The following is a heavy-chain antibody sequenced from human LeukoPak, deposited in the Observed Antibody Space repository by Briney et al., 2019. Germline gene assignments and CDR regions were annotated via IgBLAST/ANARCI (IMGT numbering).Heavy chain of an antibody. CDR1: GFTFSSYE. CDR3: ARDGGILYSSAWNDY. CDR2: ISSSANTI. Sequence: GGSLRLSCAASGFTFSSYEMNWVRQAPGKGLEWVSYISSSANTIYYADSVKGRFTISRDNAKNSLYLRMNSLRAEDTAVYYCARDGGILYSSAWNDYWGQGTLVTVSS. V-gene: IGHV3-48*03. D-gene: IGHD6-25*01. J-gene: IGHJ4*02.